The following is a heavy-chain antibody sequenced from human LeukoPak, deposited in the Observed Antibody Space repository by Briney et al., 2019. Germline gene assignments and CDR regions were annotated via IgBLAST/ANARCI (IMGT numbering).Heavy chain of an antibody. CDR3: AGNYYDSSGYVY. CDR1: GFTFSSYV. CDR2: IYSGGST. J-gene: IGHJ4*02. D-gene: IGHD3-22*01. Sequence: PGGSLRPSCAASGFTFSSYVMSWVRQAPGKGLEWVSVIYSGGSTYYADSVKGRFTISRHNSKNTLYLQMNSLRTEDTAVYYCAGNYYDSSGYVYWGQGTLVTVSS. V-gene: IGHV3-53*04.